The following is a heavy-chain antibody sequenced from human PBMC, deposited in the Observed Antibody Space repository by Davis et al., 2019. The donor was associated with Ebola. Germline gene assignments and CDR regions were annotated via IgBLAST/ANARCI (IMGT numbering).Heavy chain of an antibody. J-gene: IGHJ4*02. CDR1: GDSVSSNSGA. Sequence: PSETLSLTCAISGDSVSSNSGAWNWVRQSPSRGLEWLGRTYYSSNWYSDYAVFVRGRLTVKLDTSRNQFSLQLNSVTPEDTAVYYCVRGFWATGLDSWGQGTLVTVSS. V-gene: IGHV6-1*01. CDR2: TYYSSNWYS. CDR3: VRGFWATGLDS. D-gene: IGHD1-1*01.